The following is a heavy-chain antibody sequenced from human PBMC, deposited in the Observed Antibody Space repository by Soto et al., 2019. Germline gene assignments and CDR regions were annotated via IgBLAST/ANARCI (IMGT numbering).Heavy chain of an antibody. Sequence: GGSLRLSCAASGSTFSSYEMNWVRQAPGKGLEWVSYISSSGSTIYYADSVKGRFTMSRDNAKNSLYLQMNSLRAEDTAVYYCAREPTTIFGVVISGYYFDYWGQGTLVTVSS. J-gene: IGHJ4*02. D-gene: IGHD3-3*01. CDR1: GSTFSSYE. CDR3: AREPTTIFGVVISGYYFDY. CDR2: ISSSGSTI. V-gene: IGHV3-48*03.